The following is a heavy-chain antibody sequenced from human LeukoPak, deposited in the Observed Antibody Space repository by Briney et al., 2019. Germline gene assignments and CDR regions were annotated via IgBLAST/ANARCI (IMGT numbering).Heavy chain of an antibody. J-gene: IGHJ4*02. CDR3: ARDSLGTSLANFDY. Sequence: GGSLRLSCAASGFTLNAYSMNWVRQAPGKGLEWVSSISYSSTYIYYADSVKGRFTISRDNARNSLYLQMNSLRAEDTAVYYCARDSLGTSLANFDYWGQGTLVTVSS. V-gene: IGHV3-21*01. D-gene: IGHD2-2*01. CDR1: GFTLNAYS. CDR2: ISYSSTYI.